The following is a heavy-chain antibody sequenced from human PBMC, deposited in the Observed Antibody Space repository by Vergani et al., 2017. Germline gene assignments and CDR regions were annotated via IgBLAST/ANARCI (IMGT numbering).Heavy chain of an antibody. CDR1: GFTFSSYS. CDR3: AREGPQLETGTTLLPFFIDY. Sequence: EVQLVESGGGLVKPGGSLRLSCAASGFTFSSYSMNWVRQAPGKGLEWVSIISDNGGTTYYADSVKGRFTISRDNSKDTLYLQMNSLRAKDTAVYYCAREGPQLETGTTLLPFFIDYWGQGTLVTVSS. J-gene: IGHJ4*02. D-gene: IGHD1-7*01. V-gene: IGHV3-23*04. CDR2: ISDNGGTT.